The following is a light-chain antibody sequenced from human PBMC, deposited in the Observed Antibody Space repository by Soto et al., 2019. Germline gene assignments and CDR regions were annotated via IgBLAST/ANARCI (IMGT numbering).Light chain of an antibody. CDR3: QQRSSAIT. V-gene: IGKV3-11*01. Sequence: DIVMTQSPATLSVSPGERATLSCRASQSVSSHLAWFQQRPGQAPRLLIYDASNRATGIPARFSGRGSGTDFTLTISSLEPEDFAVYYCQQRSSAITFGQGTRLEIK. CDR2: DAS. J-gene: IGKJ5*01. CDR1: QSVSSH.